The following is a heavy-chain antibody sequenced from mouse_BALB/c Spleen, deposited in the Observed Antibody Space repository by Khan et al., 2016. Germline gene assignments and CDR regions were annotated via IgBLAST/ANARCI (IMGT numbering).Heavy chain of an antibody. Sequence: EVQLQESGPGLVKPSQTVSLTCTVTGISITTGNYRWSWIRQFPGNKLEWIGYIYYSGTIAYNPSLTSRTTITSATSKTQFFLEMNSLTAEDTATYYCARGDGYYFFDYWGQGTTLTVSS. V-gene: IGHV3-5*02. CDR1: GISITTGNYR. J-gene: IGHJ2*01. CDR2: IYYSGTI. CDR3: ARGDGYYFFDY. D-gene: IGHD2-3*01.